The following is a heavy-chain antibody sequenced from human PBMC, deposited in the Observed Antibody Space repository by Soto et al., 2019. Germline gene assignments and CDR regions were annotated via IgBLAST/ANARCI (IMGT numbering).Heavy chain of an antibody. J-gene: IGHJ6*02. Sequence: EVQLVESGGGLVQPGGSLRLSCVASGFTFSNYAMHWVRQAPGKGLDCVSVISGNGDTTYYANSVKDRFTISRDNSKDNLYLQMCSLRADDMAVYYCARAWRADVWGQGTTVAVSS. CDR1: GFTFSNYA. V-gene: IGHV3-64*01. CDR2: ISGNGDTT. CDR3: ARAWRADV.